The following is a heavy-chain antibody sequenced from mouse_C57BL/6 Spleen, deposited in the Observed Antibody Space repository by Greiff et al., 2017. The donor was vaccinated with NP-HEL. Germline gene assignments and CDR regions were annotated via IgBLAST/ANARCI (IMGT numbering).Heavy chain of an antibody. CDR3: ARTRLRRSYAMDY. D-gene: IGHD2-4*01. CDR2: INPSTGGT. V-gene: IGHV1-42*01. J-gene: IGHJ4*01. Sequence: EVKLQESGPELVKPGASVKISCKASGYSFTGYYMNWVKQSPEKSLEWIGEINPSTGGTTYNQKFKAKATLTVDKSSSTAYMQLKSLTSEDSAVYYCARTRLRRSYAMDYWGQGTSVTVSS. CDR1: GYSFTGYY.